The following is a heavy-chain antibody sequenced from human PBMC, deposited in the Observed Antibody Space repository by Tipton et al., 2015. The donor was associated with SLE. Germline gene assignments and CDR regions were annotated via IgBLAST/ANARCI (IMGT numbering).Heavy chain of an antibody. Sequence: SLRLSCAASGFTFSTYAMSWVRQVSGKGLEWVSDISGSGGSTYYADSVKGRFTISRDNSKNTLYLQMNSLRAEDTAVYYCAKRDMIVVVSQHWGQGTLVTVSS. CDR2: ISGSGGST. D-gene: IGHD3-22*01. V-gene: IGHV3-23*01. CDR1: GFTFSTYA. J-gene: IGHJ1*01. CDR3: AKRDMIVVVSQH.